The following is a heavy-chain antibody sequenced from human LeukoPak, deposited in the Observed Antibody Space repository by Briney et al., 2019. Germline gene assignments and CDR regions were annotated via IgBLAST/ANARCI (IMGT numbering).Heavy chain of an antibody. V-gene: IGHV1-2*02. CDR3: ARDGSRTAFDV. CDR2: INTNTGVT. D-gene: IGHD2-2*03. Sequence: GASVKVSCKASGYTFTGYYLHWVRQAPGQGLEWMGWINTNTGVTKYGQNFQGTVTMTRDTSISTAYMELSRLRSDDTAVYYCARDGSRTAFDVWGQGTMVSVSS. J-gene: IGHJ3*01. CDR1: GYTFTGYY.